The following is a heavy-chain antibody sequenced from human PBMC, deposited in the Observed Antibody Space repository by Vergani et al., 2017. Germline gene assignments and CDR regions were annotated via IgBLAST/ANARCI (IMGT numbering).Heavy chain of an antibody. CDR3: AVDFWSGYYVFY. CDR2: ISGSGGST. CDR1: GFTFSSYA. V-gene: IGHV3-23*01. Sequence: EVQLLESGGGLVQPGGSLRLSCAASGFTFSSYAMSWVRQAPGKGLEWVSAISGSGGSTYYADSVKGRFTISRDNSKNTLYLQMNSLRAEDTAVYYGAVDFWSGYYVFYWGQGTLVTVSS. J-gene: IGHJ4*02. D-gene: IGHD3-3*01.